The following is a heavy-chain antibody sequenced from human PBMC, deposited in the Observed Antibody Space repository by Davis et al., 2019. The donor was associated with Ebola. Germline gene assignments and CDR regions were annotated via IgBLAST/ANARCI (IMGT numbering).Heavy chain of an antibody. V-gene: IGHV3-48*04. CDR3: ARVGQSSGYYSDY. CDR1: GLIFNNYW. J-gene: IGHJ4*02. D-gene: IGHD3-22*01. Sequence: GESLKISCAASGLIFNNYWMSWIRQAPGKGLEWVSYIRSSSGTIYYADSVKGRFTISRDNAKNSLYLQMNSLRAEDTAVYYCARVGQSSGYYSDYWGQGTLVTVSS. CDR2: IRSSSGTI.